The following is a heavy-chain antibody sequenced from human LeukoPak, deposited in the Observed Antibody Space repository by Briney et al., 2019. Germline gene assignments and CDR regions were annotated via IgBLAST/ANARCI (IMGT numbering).Heavy chain of an antibody. D-gene: IGHD2-2*01. J-gene: IGHJ4*02. CDR3: ARDAIGYCSSTSCSRLFDY. Sequence: GASVKVSCKASGYSFTSYGISRVRQAPGQGLEWMGWISAYNGNTNYAQKLQGRVTMTTDTSTSTAYMELRNLRSDDTAVYYCARDAIGYCSSTSCSRLFDYWGQGTLVTVSS. V-gene: IGHV1-18*01. CDR1: GYSFTSYG. CDR2: ISAYNGNT.